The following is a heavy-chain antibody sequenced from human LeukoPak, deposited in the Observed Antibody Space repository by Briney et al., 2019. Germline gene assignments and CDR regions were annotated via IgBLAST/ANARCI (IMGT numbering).Heavy chain of an antibody. V-gene: IGHV3-7*01. CDR3: ARDLASSSWDSYFDY. CDR1: GFTLSTNA. CDR2: IKQDGSEK. Sequence: GSLRLSCLTSGFTLSTNAMSWVRQAPGKGLEWVANIKQDGSEKYYVDSVKGRFTISRDNAKNSLYLQMNSLRAEDTAVYYCARDLASSSWDSYFDYWGQGTLVTVSS. J-gene: IGHJ4*02. D-gene: IGHD6-13*01.